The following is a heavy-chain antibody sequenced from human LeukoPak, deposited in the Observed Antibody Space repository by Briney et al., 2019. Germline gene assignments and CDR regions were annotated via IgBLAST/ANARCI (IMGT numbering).Heavy chain of an antibody. CDR2: IYYTGST. CDR3: ARGRDEYYYGSGSNNFDY. J-gene: IGHJ4*02. Sequence: PSETLSLTCTVSGVSISDYYWSWLRQPPGKGLEWIGYIYYTGSTNYNPSRKIRVTISVDTSKNQFSLKLSSVTAADTAVYYCARGRDEYYYGSGSNNFDYWGQGTLVTVSS. V-gene: IGHV4-59*12. D-gene: IGHD3-10*01. CDR1: GVSISDYY.